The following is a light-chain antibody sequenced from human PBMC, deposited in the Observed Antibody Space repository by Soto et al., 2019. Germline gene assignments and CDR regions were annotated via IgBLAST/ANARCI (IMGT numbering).Light chain of an antibody. CDR2: GAS. Sequence: EIVLSQSPATLSSSPGERATLSCRASQTVSNKLAWYQHKPGQAPRLLIYGASTRATGIPARFSGSGSGTEFTLTISSLQSEDFAVYYCQQYNNWPGTFGQ. V-gene: IGKV3-15*01. CDR1: QTVSNK. CDR3: QQYNNWPGT. J-gene: IGKJ1*01.